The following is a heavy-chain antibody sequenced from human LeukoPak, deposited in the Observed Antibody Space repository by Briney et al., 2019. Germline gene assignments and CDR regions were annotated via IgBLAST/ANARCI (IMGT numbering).Heavy chain of an antibody. CDR2: ISGSGGST. CDR3: AKDPCGGDCKTFDY. Sequence: GGSLRLSCAASGFTFSSYAMSWVRQAPGKGLEWVSAISGSGGSTYYADSVKGRFTISRDNSKNTLYLQMDSLRAEDTAVYYCAKDPCGGDCKTFDYWGQGTLVTVSS. CDR1: GFTFSSYA. D-gene: IGHD2-21*02. J-gene: IGHJ4*02. V-gene: IGHV3-23*01.